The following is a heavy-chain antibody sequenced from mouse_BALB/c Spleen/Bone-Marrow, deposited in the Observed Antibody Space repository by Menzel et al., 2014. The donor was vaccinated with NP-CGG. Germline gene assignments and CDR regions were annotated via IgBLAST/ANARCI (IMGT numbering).Heavy chain of an antibody. CDR3: VRSRLRDWYFDV. D-gene: IGHD1-2*01. Sequence: QVQLKQSGVELVKPGASVKLSCKASGNTFTGYDINWVRQRPEQGLEWIGWIFPGDSTTKYNEKFKGKATLSTDKSSSTVHMQLSRLTSEDSAVYFCVRSRLRDWYFDVWGAGTTVTISS. CDR2: IFPGDSTT. CDR1: GNTFTGYD. V-gene: IGHV1S56*01. J-gene: IGHJ1*01.